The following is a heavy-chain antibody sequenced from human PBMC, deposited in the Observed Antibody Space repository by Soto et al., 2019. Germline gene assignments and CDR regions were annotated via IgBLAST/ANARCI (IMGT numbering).Heavy chain of an antibody. CDR3: ARVPGREPRHVENFDY. CDR1: GFTFSSYW. V-gene: IGHV3-7*03. J-gene: IGHJ4*02. CDR2: IKQDGSEK. Sequence: GGSLRLSCAASGFTFSSYWMSWVRQAPGKGLEWVANIKQDGSEKYYVDSVKGRFTISRDNAKNSLYLQMNSLRAEDTAVYYCARVPGREPRHVENFDYWGQGTLVTVS. D-gene: IGHD1-26*01.